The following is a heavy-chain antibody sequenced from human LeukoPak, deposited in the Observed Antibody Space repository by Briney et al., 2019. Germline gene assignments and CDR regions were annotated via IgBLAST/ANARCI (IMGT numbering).Heavy chain of an antibody. V-gene: IGHV4-34*01. CDR3: AREGYGDSGVGENWFDP. J-gene: IGHJ5*02. CDR2: INHSGST. CDR1: GGSFSGYY. Sequence: PSETLSHTCAVYGGSFSGYYWSWIRQPPGRGLEWIGEINHSGSTNYNPSLKSRVTISVDTSKNQFSLKLSSVTAADTAVYYCAREGYGDSGVGENWFDPWGQGTLVTVSS. D-gene: IGHD4-17*01.